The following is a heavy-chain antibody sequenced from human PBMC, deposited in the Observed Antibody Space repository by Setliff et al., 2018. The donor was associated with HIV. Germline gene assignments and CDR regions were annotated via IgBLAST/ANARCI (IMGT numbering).Heavy chain of an antibody. Sequence: SETLSLTCTVSGGSISSYYWSWIRQPPGKGLEWIGYIYYSGSTTYNPSLKSPVSISVDTSKNQFYLKLSSVTAADTAVYYCARSPGVDTNMAFDYWGQGMLVTVSS. CDR1: GGSISSYY. CDR3: ARSPGVDTNMAFDY. V-gene: IGHV4-59*12. D-gene: IGHD5-18*01. CDR2: IYYSGST. J-gene: IGHJ4*02.